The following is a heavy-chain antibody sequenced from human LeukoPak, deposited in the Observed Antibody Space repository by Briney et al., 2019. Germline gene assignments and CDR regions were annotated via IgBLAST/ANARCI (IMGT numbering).Heavy chain of an antibody. D-gene: IGHD3-10*01. J-gene: IGHJ4*02. V-gene: IGHV1-2*02. CDR3: ARDVGGSYYGSGSYSPFDY. Sequence: GASVKVSCKASGYTFIGYYMHWVRQAPGQGLEWMGWINLNSGGTNYAQKFQGRVTMTRDTSISTAYMELSSLRSDDTAVYYCARDVGGSYYGSGSYSPFDYWGQGTLVTVSS. CDR1: GYTFIGYY. CDR2: INLNSGGT.